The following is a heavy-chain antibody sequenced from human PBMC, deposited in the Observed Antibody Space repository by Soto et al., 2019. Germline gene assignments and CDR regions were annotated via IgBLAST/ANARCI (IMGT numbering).Heavy chain of an antibody. V-gene: IGHV1-69*02. CDR1: GGTFSSYT. Sequence: EASVKVSCKASGGTFSSYTISWVRQAPGQGLEWMGRIIPILGIANYAQKFQGRVTITADKSTSTAYMELSSLRSEDTAMYYCARVYKDPFCSGGSCYEPVAFDIWGQGTMVTVSS. J-gene: IGHJ3*02. CDR2: IIPILGIA. CDR3: ARVYKDPFCSGGSCYEPVAFDI. D-gene: IGHD2-15*01.